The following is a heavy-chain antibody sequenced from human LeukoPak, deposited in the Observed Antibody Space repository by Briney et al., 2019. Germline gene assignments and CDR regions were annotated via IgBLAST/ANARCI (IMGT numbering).Heavy chain of an antibody. CDR1: GFIFSSSA. CDR3: ARGRDNSGYYPHDAFDI. Sequence: GGSLRLSCAASGFIFSSSAMSWVRQAPGKGLEWVSYISSSSSYTNYADSVKGRFTISRDNAKNSLYLQMNSLRAEDTAVYYCARGRDNSGYYPHDAFDIWGQGTMVTVSS. D-gene: IGHD3-22*01. J-gene: IGHJ3*02. V-gene: IGHV3-21*05. CDR2: ISSSSSYT.